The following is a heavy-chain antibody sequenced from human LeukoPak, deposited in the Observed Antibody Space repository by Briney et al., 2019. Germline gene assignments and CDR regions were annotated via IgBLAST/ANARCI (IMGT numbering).Heavy chain of an antibody. J-gene: IGHJ4*02. D-gene: IGHD3-10*01. Sequence: ASVKVSCKASGYTFTSYGISWVRQAPGQGLEWMGWISAYNGNTNYAQKLQGRVTMTTDTSTSTAYMELRSLRSDDTAVYYCARALYYYGSGSDYFDYWGQGTLVTVSS. CDR1: GYTFTSYG. V-gene: IGHV1-18*01. CDR2: ISAYNGNT. CDR3: ARALYYYGSGSDYFDY.